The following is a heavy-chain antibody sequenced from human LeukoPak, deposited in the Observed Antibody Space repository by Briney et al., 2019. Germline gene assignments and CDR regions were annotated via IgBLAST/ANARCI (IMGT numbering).Heavy chain of an antibody. CDR1: GDFISGSY. CDR3: AGDSSGLFDY. V-gene: IGHV4-4*07. J-gene: IGHJ4*02. Sequence: SETLSLTCTVSGDFISGSYWSWIRQPAGKGLEWIGRIYTTRTANYNPSLTSRVTISVDTSKNRFSLKLSSVTAADTAVYYCAGDSSGLFDYWGQGTLVTVSS. D-gene: IGHD3-22*01. CDR2: IYTTRTA.